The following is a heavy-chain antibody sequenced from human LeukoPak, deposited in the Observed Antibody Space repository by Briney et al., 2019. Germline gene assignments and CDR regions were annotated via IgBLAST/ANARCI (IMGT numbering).Heavy chain of an antibody. D-gene: IGHD6-19*01. CDR2: INPSGGST. CDR3: ARGIAVAGKRYYYMDV. V-gene: IGHV1-46*01. Sequence: ASVKVSCKASGYTFTSYYMHWVRQAPGQGLEWMGIINPSGGSTSYAQKFQGRVTMTRDMTTSTVYMELSRLRSDDTAVYYCARGIAVAGKRYYYMDVWGKGTTVTVSS. CDR1: GYTFTSYY. J-gene: IGHJ6*03.